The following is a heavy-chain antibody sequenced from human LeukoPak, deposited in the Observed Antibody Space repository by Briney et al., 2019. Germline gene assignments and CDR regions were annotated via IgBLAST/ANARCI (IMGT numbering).Heavy chain of an antibody. Sequence: SETLSLTCAVSGGSISSGGYSWSWIRQPPGKAMEFIAYIYYTGNTYFNPSLKSRVTISVDTSKNQFSLKLSSVTAADTAVYYCARLLRVGYCSTTTCNWFDPWGQGALVTVSS. CDR2: IYYTGNT. V-gene: IGHV4-30-4*07. CDR3: ARLLRVGYCSTTTCNWFDP. D-gene: IGHD2-2*03. J-gene: IGHJ5*02. CDR1: GGSISSGGYS.